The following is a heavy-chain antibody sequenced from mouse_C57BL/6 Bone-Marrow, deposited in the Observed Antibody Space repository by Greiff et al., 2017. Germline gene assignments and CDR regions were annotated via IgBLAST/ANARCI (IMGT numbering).Heavy chain of an antibody. J-gene: IGHJ4*01. CDR1: GFNIKNTY. CDR2: IDPANGNT. Sequence: EVQGVESVAELVRPGASVKLSCTASGFNIKNTYMHWVKQRPEQGLEWIGRIDPANGNTKYAPKFQGKATITADPSSNTAYLQLSSLTSEDTAIYYCARGDSSGPLAMDYWGQGTSVTVSS. D-gene: IGHD3-2*02. V-gene: IGHV14-3*01. CDR3: ARGDSSGPLAMDY.